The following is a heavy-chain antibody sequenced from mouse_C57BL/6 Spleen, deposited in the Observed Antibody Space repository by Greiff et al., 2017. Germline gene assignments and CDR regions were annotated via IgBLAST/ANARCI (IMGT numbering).Heavy chain of an antibody. V-gene: IGHV5-6*01. CDR1: GFAFSSYG. CDR2: ISSGGSYT. J-gene: IGHJ2*01. CDR3: ARTPGVDY. Sequence: EVQGVESGGDLVKPGGSLKLSCAASGFAFSSYGMSWVRQTPDKRLEWVATISSGGSYTYYPDSVKGRFTISRDNAKNTLYLQMSSLKSEDTAMYYCARTPGVDYWGQGTTLTVSS.